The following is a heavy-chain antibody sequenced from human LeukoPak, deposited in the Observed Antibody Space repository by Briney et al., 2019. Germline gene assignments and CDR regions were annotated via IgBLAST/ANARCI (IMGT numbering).Heavy chain of an antibody. CDR2: ISHSGST. D-gene: IGHD3-10*01. CDR3: ARALRGRRDYYYMDV. CDR1: GGSFSGYY. Sequence: PSETLSLTCAVYGGSFSGYYWSWIRQPPGKGLEWIGEISHSGSTNYNPSLKSRVTISVDTSKNQFSLKLSSVTAADTAVYYCARALRGRRDYYYMDVWGKGTTVTVSS. V-gene: IGHV4-34*01. J-gene: IGHJ6*03.